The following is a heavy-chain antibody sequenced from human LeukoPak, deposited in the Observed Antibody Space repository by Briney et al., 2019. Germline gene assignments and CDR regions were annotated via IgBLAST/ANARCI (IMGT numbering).Heavy chain of an antibody. D-gene: IGHD2-2*02. J-gene: IGHJ4*02. CDR1: GGTFSSYA. CDR3: ARERVVPAAIPYYFDY. Sequence: SVKVSCKASGGTFSSYAISWVRQAPGQGLEWMGGIIPIFGTANYAQKFQGRVTITTDESTSTAYMELSSLRSEDTAVYYCARERVVPAAIPYYFDYWGQGTLVTVSS. V-gene: IGHV1-69*05. CDR2: IIPIFGTA.